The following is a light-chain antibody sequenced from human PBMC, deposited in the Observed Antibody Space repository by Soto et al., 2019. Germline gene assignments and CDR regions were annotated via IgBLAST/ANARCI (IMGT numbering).Light chain of an antibody. Sequence: QSALTQPRSVSGSPGQSVTISCTGTSSDVGGYNYVSWYQQNPGKAPKLMIYDVSKRPSGVPDRFSGSKSGNTASLTISGRQAEDEADYYCCSYAGSYTHVFGTGTKVTVL. J-gene: IGLJ1*01. CDR3: CSYAGSYTHV. CDR1: SSDVGGYNY. CDR2: DVS. V-gene: IGLV2-11*01.